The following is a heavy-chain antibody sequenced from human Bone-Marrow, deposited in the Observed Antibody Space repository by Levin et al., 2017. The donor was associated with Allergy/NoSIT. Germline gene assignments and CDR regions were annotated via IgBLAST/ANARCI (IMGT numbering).Heavy chain of an antibody. D-gene: IGHD6-13*01. V-gene: IGHV4-59*01. Sequence: SETLSLTCTVSGGSISSYYWSWIRQPPGKGLEWIGYIYYSGSTNYNPSLKSRVTISVDTSKNQFSLKLSSVTAADTAVYYCARVKQRLVGWEYGYYFDYWGQGTLVTVSS. CDR3: ARVKQRLVGWEYGYYFDY. CDR2: IYYSGST. CDR1: GGSISSYY. J-gene: IGHJ4*02.